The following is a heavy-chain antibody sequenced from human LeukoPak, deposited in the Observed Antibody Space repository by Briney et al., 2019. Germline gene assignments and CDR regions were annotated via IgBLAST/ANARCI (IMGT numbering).Heavy chain of an antibody. J-gene: IGHJ4*02. CDR2: INHSGST. V-gene: IGHV4-34*01. D-gene: IGHD4/OR15-4a*01. Sequence: SETLSLTCAVYGGSFSGYYWSWIRQPPGKGLEWIGEINHSGSTNYNPSLKSRVTISVDTSKNQFSLKLSSVTAADTAVYCCARGVPDPDYWGQGTLVTVFS. CDR1: GGSFSGYY. CDR3: ARGVPDPDY.